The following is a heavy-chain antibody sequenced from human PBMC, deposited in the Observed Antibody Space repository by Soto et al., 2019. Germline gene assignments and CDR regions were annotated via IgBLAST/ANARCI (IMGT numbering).Heavy chain of an antibody. V-gene: IGHV3-23*01. Sequence: GGSLRLSCAASGFTFSSYAMSWVGQAPGKGLEWVSSISGSGGSTYYADSVKGRFIISRDNSKSTLYLQMNSLRAEDTAVYYCATGTCNFDSWGQGTLVTVYS. CDR2: ISGSGGST. CDR3: ATGTCNFDS. J-gene: IGHJ4*02. CDR1: GFTFSSYA.